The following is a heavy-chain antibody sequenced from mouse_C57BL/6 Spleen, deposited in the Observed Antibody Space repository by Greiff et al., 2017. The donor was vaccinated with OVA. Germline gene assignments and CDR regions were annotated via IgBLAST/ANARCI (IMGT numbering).Heavy chain of an antibody. CDR2: INPGSGGT. J-gene: IGHJ4*01. Sequence: VQLQQSGAELVRPGTSVKVSCKASGYAFTNYLIEWVKQRSGQGLEWIGVINPGSGGTNYNEKFKGKATLTADKSSSTAYMQLSSLTSEDSAVYFCARGADYWGQGTSVTVSS. CDR1: GYAFTNYL. CDR3: ARGADY. V-gene: IGHV1-54*01.